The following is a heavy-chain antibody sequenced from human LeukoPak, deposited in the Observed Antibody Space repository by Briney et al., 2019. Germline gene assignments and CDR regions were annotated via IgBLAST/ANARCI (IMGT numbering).Heavy chain of an antibody. Sequence: GGSLRLSCAASGFTFSSYGMHWVRQAPGKGLEWVAVISYDGSNKYYADSVKGRFTISRDNSKNTLYLQMNSLRAEDTAVYYCAKDKGGYFDYWGQGTLVTVSP. CDR3: AKDKGGYFDY. CDR1: GFTFSSYG. CDR2: ISYDGSNK. V-gene: IGHV3-30*18. J-gene: IGHJ4*02. D-gene: IGHD2-15*01.